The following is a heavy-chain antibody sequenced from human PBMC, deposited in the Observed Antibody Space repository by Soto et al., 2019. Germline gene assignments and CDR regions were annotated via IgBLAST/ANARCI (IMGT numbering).Heavy chain of an antibody. CDR2: IKEDGNER. D-gene: IGHD3-9*01. J-gene: IGHJ4*02. V-gene: IGHV3-7*03. CDR3: VRDSANDVLTGYQHFDS. CDR1: GFTISSYW. Sequence: EVQLVESGGDLVQPGGSLRLSCAASGFTISSYWMTWVRQSPEKGQERVAMIKEDGNERYYVYSVKGRFSISRDNAKNSLFLEMNNGRAEDTAVYYCVRDSANDVLTGYQHFDSWAQRTLVTASS.